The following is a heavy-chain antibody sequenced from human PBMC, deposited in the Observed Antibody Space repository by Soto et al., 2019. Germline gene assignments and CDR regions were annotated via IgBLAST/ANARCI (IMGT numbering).Heavy chain of an antibody. CDR3: ARDTFYYGWGVHGMDV. CDR2: IYYSGST. J-gene: IGHJ6*02. V-gene: IGHV4-59*01. CDR1: GGSISSYY. D-gene: IGHD3-10*02. Sequence: SETLSLTCTVSGGSISSYYWSWIRQPPGKGLEWIGYIYYSGSTNYNPSLKSRVTISVDTSKNQFSLKLSSVTAADTAVYYCARDTFYYGWGVHGMDVWGQGTTVTVPS.